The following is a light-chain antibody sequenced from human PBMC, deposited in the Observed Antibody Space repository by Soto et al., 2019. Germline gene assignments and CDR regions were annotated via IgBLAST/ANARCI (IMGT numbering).Light chain of an antibody. CDR3: RSYTTSDFYV. CDR2: GVK. CDR1: GRDIGAYDY. J-gene: IGLJ1*01. Sequence: QSALTQPASVSGSPGQSITISCTGSGRDIGAYDYVSWYQQHPGKAPKLIIYGVKNRPSGVSNRFSASKSAFTASLTISGLQTEDEADYYCRSYTTSDFYVFGPGTKVTVL. V-gene: IGLV2-14*01.